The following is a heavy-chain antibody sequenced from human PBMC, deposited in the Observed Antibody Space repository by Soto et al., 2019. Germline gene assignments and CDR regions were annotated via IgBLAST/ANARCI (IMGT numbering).Heavy chain of an antibody. D-gene: IGHD2-15*01. J-gene: IGHJ4*02. V-gene: IGHV1-18*01. Sequence: QVQLVQSGAEVKKPGASVKVSCKASGYTFTSYGISWVRQAPGHGLEWMGWISAYNGNTNYAQKLQGRVTMTTDTSTSTAYMELRSLRSDDTAVYYCARDISWRCSGGSCYSEGYFDYWGQGTLVTVSS. CDR2: ISAYNGNT. CDR3: ARDISWRCSGGSCYSEGYFDY. CDR1: GYTFTSYG.